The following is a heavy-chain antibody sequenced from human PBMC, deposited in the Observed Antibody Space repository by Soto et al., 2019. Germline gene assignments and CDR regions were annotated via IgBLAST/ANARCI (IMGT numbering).Heavy chain of an antibody. CDR2: INHSGGT. CDR3: ARTYSSSWSPFDY. V-gene: IGHV4-34*01. J-gene: IGHJ4*02. D-gene: IGHD6-13*01. CDR1: GGSFSGYY. Sequence: SETLSLTCAVYGGSFSGYYWSWIRQPPGKGLEWIGEINHSGGTNYNPSLKSRDTISVDTSKNQFSLRLSSVTAADTAVYYCARTYSSSWSPFDYWGQGTLVTVS.